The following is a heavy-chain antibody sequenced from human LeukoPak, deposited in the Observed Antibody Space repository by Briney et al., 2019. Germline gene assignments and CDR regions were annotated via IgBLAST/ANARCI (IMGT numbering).Heavy chain of an antibody. CDR1: GFTFSDYY. Sequence: MTGGSLRLPCAASGFTFSDYYMSWIRQAPGKGLEWVSYISSSGNTIYYTDSVKGRLTISRDNAKNSLYLQMNSLRAEDTAVYYCARGMKVRNYYYYYYYMDVWGKGTTVTVSS. J-gene: IGHJ6*03. CDR3: ARGMKVRNYYYYYYYMDV. V-gene: IGHV3-11*01. CDR2: ISSSGNTI. D-gene: IGHD2-2*01.